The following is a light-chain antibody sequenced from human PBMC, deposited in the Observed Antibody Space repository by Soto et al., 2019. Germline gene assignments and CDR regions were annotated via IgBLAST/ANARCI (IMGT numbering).Light chain of an antibody. Sequence: EIVMTQSPAPLSVSPGERATLSCRASQSVSSNLAWYQQKPGQAPRLLIYAASTRATGIPARFSGSGSGTEFTLTISSLQSEDFAVYYCQHYNNWPPWTFGQGTKVEIK. V-gene: IGKV3-15*01. CDR1: QSVSSN. CDR2: AAS. CDR3: QHYNNWPPWT. J-gene: IGKJ1*01.